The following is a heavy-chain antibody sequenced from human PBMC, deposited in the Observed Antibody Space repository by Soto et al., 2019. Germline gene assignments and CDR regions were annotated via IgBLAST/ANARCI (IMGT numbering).Heavy chain of an antibody. J-gene: IGHJ4*02. CDR2: IDHDGPT. CDR3: VRDSHGDY. V-gene: IGHV3-74*01. CDR1: GFTFSNYW. Sequence: EVQLVESGGGLVQPGGSLRLSCAGSGFTFSNYWMHWVRQAPGNGLEWVSRIDHDGPTDYADSVRGRFTISRDNAENTLYLQMNSLRPEDTAVYYCVRDSHGDYWGQGTLVTVSS.